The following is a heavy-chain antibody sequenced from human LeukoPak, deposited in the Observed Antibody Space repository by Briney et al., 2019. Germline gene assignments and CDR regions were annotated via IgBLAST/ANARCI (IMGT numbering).Heavy chain of an antibody. V-gene: IGHV1-69-2*01. CDR1: GYTFTDYY. Sequence: ASVKVSCKVSGYTFTDYYMHWVQQAPGKGREWMGLVDPEDGETIYAEKFQGRVTITADTSTDTAHMELSSLRSEDTAVYYCATVYPHSGSYSRFRYPAYYFDYWGQGTLVTVSS. CDR3: ATVYPHSGSYSRFRYPAYYFDY. J-gene: IGHJ4*02. D-gene: IGHD1-26*01. CDR2: VDPEDGET.